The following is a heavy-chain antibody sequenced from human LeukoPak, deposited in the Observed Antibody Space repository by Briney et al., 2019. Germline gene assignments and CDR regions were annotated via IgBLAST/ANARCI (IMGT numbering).Heavy chain of an antibody. D-gene: IGHD6-13*01. Sequence: SVKVSSKAAGGTFSSYTISMVRQPPGQRIEWMGGIIPIFGTANYAQKLQGRVTIAADESTSTDYMEMSSLRSEDTAVYYCARGREAAAGTGNWFDPWGQGTLVTVSS. CDR3: ARGREAAAGTGNWFDP. V-gene: IGHV1-69*01. CDR2: IIPIFGTA. J-gene: IGHJ5*02. CDR1: GGTFSSYT.